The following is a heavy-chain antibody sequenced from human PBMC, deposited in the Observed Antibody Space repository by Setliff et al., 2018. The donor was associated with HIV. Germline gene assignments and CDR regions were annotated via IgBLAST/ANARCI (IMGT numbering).Heavy chain of an antibody. D-gene: IGHD3-3*01. Sequence: SLRLSCTTSGYSFGAYAVSWVRQAPGKGLEWLNFIRSKALGGTTESAASVKDRSIISRDDSKSIAFLQMNSLKTEDTAVYYCTGDITEGFFLERASEYWGQGSLVTVSS. CDR1: GYSFGAYA. CDR3: TGDITEGFFLERASEY. V-gene: IGHV3-49*04. J-gene: IGHJ4*02. CDR2: IRSKALGGTT.